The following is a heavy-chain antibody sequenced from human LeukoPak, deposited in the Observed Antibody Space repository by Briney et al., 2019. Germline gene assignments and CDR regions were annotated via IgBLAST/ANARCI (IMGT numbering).Heavy chain of an antibody. Sequence: MASETLSLTCTVSGGSISSSSYYWGWIRQPPGKGLEWIGSIYCSGSTYYNPSLKSRVTISVDTSKNQFSLKLSSVTAADTAVYYCAIDLTSGFDYWGQGTLVTVSS. J-gene: IGHJ4*02. CDR3: AIDLTSGFDY. CDR1: GGSISSSSYY. D-gene: IGHD3-10*01. V-gene: IGHV4-39*01. CDR2: IYCSGST.